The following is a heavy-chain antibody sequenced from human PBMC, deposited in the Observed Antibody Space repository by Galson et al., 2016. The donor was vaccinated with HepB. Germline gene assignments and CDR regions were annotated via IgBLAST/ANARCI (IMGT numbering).Heavy chain of an antibody. Sequence: SETLSLTCTVSSDSFTGSSYYWAWIRQPPGKGLEWIGSISYSGNTYYNPSLKSRVTMSVDTSRKHFSLKSISVTAADTAVFYCARTFVDIYGRRYFDYWGQGTLVSVS. D-gene: IGHD5-18*01. J-gene: IGHJ4*02. CDR3: ARTFVDIYGRRYFDY. CDR2: ISYSGNT. V-gene: IGHV4-39*02. CDR1: SDSFTGSSYY.